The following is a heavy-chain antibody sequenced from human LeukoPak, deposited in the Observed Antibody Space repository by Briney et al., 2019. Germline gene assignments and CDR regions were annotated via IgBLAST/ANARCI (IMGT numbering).Heavy chain of an antibody. Sequence: KAGGSLRLSCAASGFTFSNYRMNWVRQAPGKGLEWVSSISSSSSYIYYADSVKGRFTISRDNAKNSLHLQMNSLRAEDTAVYYCARDSISLGQAFDFWGQGTMVTVSS. D-gene: IGHD3-3*02. V-gene: IGHV3-21*01. CDR1: GFTFSNYR. CDR2: ISSSSSYI. J-gene: IGHJ3*01. CDR3: ARDSISLGQAFDF.